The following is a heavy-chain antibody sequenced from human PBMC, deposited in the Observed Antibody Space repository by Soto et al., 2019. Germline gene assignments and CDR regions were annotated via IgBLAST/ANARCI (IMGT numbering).Heavy chain of an antibody. CDR2: MNPSGRNT. D-gene: IGHD4-4*01. CDR3: ARYRTTVPVAFDF. J-gene: IGHJ3*01. V-gene: IGHV1-8*01. Sequence: QVQLVQSGAEVKKPGASVQVSCKASGLAFPIDDIIWVRQTIGQGLEFMGWMNPSGRNTGYAQKCQGRATFTWNTPTRTAYMDLSGLRSEDTAVYYCARYRTTVPVAFDFWGQGTMVTVSS. CDR1: GLAFPIDD.